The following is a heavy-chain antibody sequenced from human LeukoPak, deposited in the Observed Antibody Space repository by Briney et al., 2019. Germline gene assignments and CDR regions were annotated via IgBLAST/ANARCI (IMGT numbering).Heavy chain of an antibody. CDR3: AKDRYDSSIVTTYDY. D-gene: IGHD3-22*01. J-gene: IGHJ4*02. V-gene: IGHV3-23*01. CDR1: GFTFSTYA. Sequence: PAGGSLRLSCAAPGFTFSTYAMSWVRQAPGKGLEWVSAISGSGDNTYYADSVKGRFTISRDNSKNTLYLQMNSLRADDTAVYYCAKDRYDSSIVTTYDYWGQGTLVTVSS. CDR2: ISGSGDNT.